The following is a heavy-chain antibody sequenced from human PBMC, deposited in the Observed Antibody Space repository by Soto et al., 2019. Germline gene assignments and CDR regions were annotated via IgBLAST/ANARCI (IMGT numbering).Heavy chain of an antibody. CDR3: ERAVYCSSTSCPVDY. Sequence: SVKVSCKASGGTFSSYAISWVRQAPGQGLEWMGGIIPTFGTANYAQKFQGRVTITADESTSTAYMELSSLRSEDTAVYYCERAVYCSSTSCPVDYWGQGTLVTVSS. CDR1: GGTFSSYA. D-gene: IGHD2-2*01. CDR2: IIPTFGTA. V-gene: IGHV1-69*13. J-gene: IGHJ4*02.